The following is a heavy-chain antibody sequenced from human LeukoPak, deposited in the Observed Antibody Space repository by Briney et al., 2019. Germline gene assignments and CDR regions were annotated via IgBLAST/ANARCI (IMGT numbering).Heavy chain of an antibody. CDR3: ARDGGSGSGGGFDY. CDR1: EFSVGSNY. CDR2: IYSGGST. Sequence: GGSLRLSCAASEFSVGSNYMTWVRQAPGKGLEWVSLIYSGGSTYYADSVKGRFTISRDNSKNTLYLQMNSLRAEDTAVYYCARDGGSGSGGGFDYWGQGTLVTVSS. J-gene: IGHJ4*02. D-gene: IGHD3-10*01. V-gene: IGHV3-66*01.